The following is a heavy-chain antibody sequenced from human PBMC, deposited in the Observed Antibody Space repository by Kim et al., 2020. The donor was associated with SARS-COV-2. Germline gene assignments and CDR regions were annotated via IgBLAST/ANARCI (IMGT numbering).Heavy chain of an antibody. CDR1: GFTFSSYS. V-gene: IGHV3-21*01. J-gene: IGHJ6*02. D-gene: IGHD2-15*01. CDR2: ISSSSSYI. Sequence: GGSLRLSCAASGFTFSSYSMNWVRQASGKGLEWVSSISSSSSYIYYADSVKGRFTISRDNAKNSLYLQMNSLRAEDTAVYYCARDARVVVAAREHYYYYYGMDVWGQGTTVTVSS. CDR3: ARDARVVVAAREHYYYYYGMDV.